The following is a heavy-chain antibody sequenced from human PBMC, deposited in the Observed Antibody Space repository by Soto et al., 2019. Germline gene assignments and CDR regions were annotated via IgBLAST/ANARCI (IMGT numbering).Heavy chain of an antibody. CDR3: ARDYCSSSSCFDY. J-gene: IGHJ4*02. CDR1: GFTFSNYG. Sequence: GGSLRLSCAASGFTFSNYGMHWVRQAPGKGLEWVAVIWYDGSKKYYVDSVKGRFTISRDSSKNMVYLQMGSLRAEDTALYYCARDYCSSSSCFDYWGQGTLVTVSS. V-gene: IGHV3-33*01. CDR2: IWYDGSKK. D-gene: IGHD2-2*01.